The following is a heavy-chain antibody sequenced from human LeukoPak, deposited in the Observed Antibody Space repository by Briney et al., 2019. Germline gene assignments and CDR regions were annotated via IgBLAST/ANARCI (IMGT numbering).Heavy chain of an antibody. D-gene: IGHD3-10*01. CDR2: IIPIFGTA. V-gene: IGHV1-69*13. CDR1: GGTFSSYA. CDR3: ARDRILWFGELFPLGS. J-gene: IGHJ4*02. Sequence: SVKVSCKASGGTFSSYAISWVRQAPGQGLEWMGGIIPIFGTANYAQRFQGRVTITADESTSTAYMELSSLRSEDTAVYYCARDRILWFGELFPLGSWGQGTLVTVSS.